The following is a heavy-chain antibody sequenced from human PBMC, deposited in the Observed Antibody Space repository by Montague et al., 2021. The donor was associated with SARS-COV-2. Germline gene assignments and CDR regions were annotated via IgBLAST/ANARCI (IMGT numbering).Heavy chain of an antibody. V-gene: IGHV4-34*01. CDR3: ARVPYRLLFVPRYYGMDV. Sequence: SETLSLTCAVYGGSLSAYYWGWIRQPPGEGLEWIAEISHSGSTSYNPSLKSRVTISVDTSKNQFSLKLSSATAADTAVYYCARVPYRLLFVPRYYGMDVWGQGTTVTVSS. D-gene: IGHD2-2*01. J-gene: IGHJ6*02. CDR2: ISHSGST. CDR1: GGSLSAYY.